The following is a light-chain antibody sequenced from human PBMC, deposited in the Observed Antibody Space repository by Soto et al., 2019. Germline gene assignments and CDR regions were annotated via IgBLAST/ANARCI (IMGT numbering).Light chain of an antibody. CDR2: EAS. CDR3: QQAKAFPLT. J-gene: IGKJ4*01. CDR1: QDIDTY. V-gene: IGKV1-12*01. Sequence: DIQMTQSPSSVSAFVGDRVTITCRASQDIDTYLAWYQQKPGKAPSLLIYEASILQNEVPSRFSGGGSVTEFTLTISSLHPEDFATYFCQQAKAFPLTFGGGTKVESK.